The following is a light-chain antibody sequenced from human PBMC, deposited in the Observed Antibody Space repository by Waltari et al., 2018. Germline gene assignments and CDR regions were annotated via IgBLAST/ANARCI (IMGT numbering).Light chain of an antibody. Sequence: DLQIPQSHSTLSAFVGDSVTLTCRASTRVDTWLAWYQQKPGNAPKLLFSKASNLRSGVPSRFSGSGFGTEFTLTISSLQPDDVATYYCQHYVSYSVAFGGGTKVELK. CDR3: QHYVSYSVA. CDR2: KAS. V-gene: IGKV1-5*03. CDR1: TRVDTW. J-gene: IGKJ4*01.